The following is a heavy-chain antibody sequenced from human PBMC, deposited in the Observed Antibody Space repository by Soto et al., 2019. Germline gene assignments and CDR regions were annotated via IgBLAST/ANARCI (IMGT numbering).Heavy chain of an antibody. CDR2: TYHRGST. D-gene: IGHD6-25*01. J-gene: IGHJ4*02. CDR3: ARIGGYHGPLDY. V-gene: IGHV4-59*01. CDR1: CVSIISYF. Sequence: SETLSLTCSFSCVSIISYFWSWIRQAPGGGLEWIGYTYHRGSTNYSPSLKSRVAISLDTSENQFSLKVNSVTAADTAVYYCARIGGYHGPLDYWGQGTPVTVSS.